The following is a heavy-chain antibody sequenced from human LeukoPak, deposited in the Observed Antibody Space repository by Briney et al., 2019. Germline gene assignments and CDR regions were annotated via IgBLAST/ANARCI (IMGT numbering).Heavy chain of an antibody. J-gene: IGHJ4*02. D-gene: IGHD4-17*01. CDR2: INTDTGNP. CDR1: GYTFTSYA. Sequence: ASVKVSCKASGYTFTSYAMNWVRQPPGQGLEWMGWINTDTGNPTYVQGFEGRFVFSLDSSVNTAYLQITSLKTEDTAIYFCARGLGPTVTFDSWGKGTLVTVSS. V-gene: IGHV7-4-1*02. CDR3: ARGLGPTVTFDS.